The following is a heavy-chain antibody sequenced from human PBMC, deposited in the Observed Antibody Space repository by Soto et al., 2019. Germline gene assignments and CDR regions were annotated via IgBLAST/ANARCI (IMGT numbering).Heavy chain of an antibody. J-gene: IGHJ4*02. D-gene: IGHD3-3*01. CDR2: ISGSGGST. V-gene: IGHV3-23*01. Sequence: GASLKISCAASGFTFSSYAMSWVRQAPGKGLEWVSAISGSGGSTYYADSVKGRFTISRDNSKNTLYLQMNSLRAEDTAVYYCAKRDGFWSGYYHHFDYWGQGTLVAVSS. CDR3: AKRDGFWSGYYHHFDY. CDR1: GFTFSSYA.